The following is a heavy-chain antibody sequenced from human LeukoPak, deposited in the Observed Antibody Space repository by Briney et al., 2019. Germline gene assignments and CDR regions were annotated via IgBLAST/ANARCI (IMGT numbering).Heavy chain of an antibody. D-gene: IGHD5-12*01. CDR3: ARGRYSGTTYYFDY. V-gene: IGHV3-7*03. J-gene: IGHJ4*02. Sequence: GGSLRLSCAASGYTFSTSWMSWVRQVPGKGLEWVANIKKDGSETYYVDSVKGRFTISRDNAKNSLYLQMNSLRAEDTAMYYCARGRYSGTTYYFDYWGQGTLVTVSS. CDR1: GYTFSTSW. CDR2: IKKDGSET.